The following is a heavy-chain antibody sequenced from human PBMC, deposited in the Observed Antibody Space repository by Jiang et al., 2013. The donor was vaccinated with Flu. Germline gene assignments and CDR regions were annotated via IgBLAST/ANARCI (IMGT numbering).Heavy chain of an antibody. CDR2: ISSSSSTI. J-gene: IGHJ6*02. CDR1: GFTFSSYS. D-gene: IGHD4-17*01. CDR3: ARDGDYGDEQDYYGMDV. Sequence: RLSCAASGFTFSSYSMNWVRQAPGKGLEWVSYISSSSSTIYYADSVKGRFTISRDNAKNSLYLQMNSLRAEDTAVYYCARDGDYGDEQDYYGMDVWGQGTTVTVSS. V-gene: IGHV3-48*01.